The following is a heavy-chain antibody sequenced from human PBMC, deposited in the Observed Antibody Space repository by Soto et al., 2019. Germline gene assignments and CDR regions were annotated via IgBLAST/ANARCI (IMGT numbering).Heavy chain of an antibody. Sequence: GASVKVSCKASGYTFTSYAMHWVRQAPGQRLEWMGWINAGNGNTKYSQKFQGRVTITRDTSASTAYMELSSLRSEDTAVYYCARLAEDYYDSSGYSDWGQGTLVTFSS. J-gene: IGHJ4*02. CDR2: INAGNGNT. D-gene: IGHD3-22*01. CDR3: ARLAEDYYDSSGYSD. CDR1: GYTFTSYA. V-gene: IGHV1-3*01.